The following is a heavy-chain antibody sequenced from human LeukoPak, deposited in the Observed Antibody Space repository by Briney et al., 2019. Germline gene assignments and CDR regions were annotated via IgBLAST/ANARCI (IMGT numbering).Heavy chain of an antibody. D-gene: IGHD2-21*02. Sequence: GGSLRLSCAASGFTFSSYSMNWVRQAPGKGLEWVSSISSSSSYIYYADSVKGRFTISRDNAKNSLYLQMNSLRAEDTAVYYCAREAPDFYFGYWGQGTLVTVSS. CDR1: GFTFSSYS. CDR2: ISSSSSYI. CDR3: AREAPDFYFGY. V-gene: IGHV3-21*01. J-gene: IGHJ4*02.